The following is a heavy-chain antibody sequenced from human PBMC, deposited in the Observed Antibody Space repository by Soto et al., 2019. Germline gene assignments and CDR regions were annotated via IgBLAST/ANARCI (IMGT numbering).Heavy chain of an antibody. D-gene: IGHD6-13*01. CDR1: GYTFTNYA. CDR3: ATDLAAAGPFDC. J-gene: IGHJ4*02. Sequence: QVQLVQSGAEVKKPGASVKVSCKASGYTFTNYAFSWVRQAPGQGLEWMGWISAYNGNTNYPQKLQGRVTMTTDTSTSTAYMELRSLRSDDTAVYYCATDLAAAGPFDCWGQGTLVTGSS. V-gene: IGHV1-18*01. CDR2: ISAYNGNT.